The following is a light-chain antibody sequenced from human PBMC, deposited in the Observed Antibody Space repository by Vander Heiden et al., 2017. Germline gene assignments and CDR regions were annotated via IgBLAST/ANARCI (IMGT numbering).Light chain of an antibody. Sequence: EIVLTQSPDFLSVTPKEKVTITCRASQCIGSSIHWYQRRPDQSPMLLIKYASLSFSGVPSRFSGSGSGTEFTHTIKSLEAEDAATYYCHQSSSLPFTFGQGTRLEIK. CDR2: YAS. CDR3: HQSSSLPFT. V-gene: IGKV6-21*01. J-gene: IGKJ5*01. CDR1: QCIGSS.